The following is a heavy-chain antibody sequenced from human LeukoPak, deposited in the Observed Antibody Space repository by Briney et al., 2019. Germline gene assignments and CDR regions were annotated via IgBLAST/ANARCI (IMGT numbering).Heavy chain of an antibody. CDR3: TRDAESFSFWSGYYY. J-gene: IGHJ4*02. D-gene: IGHD3-3*01. CDR1: GFTFGDYA. V-gene: IGHV3-49*03. Sequence: PGGSLRLSCTASGFTFGDYAMSWFRQAPGKGLEWVGFIRSKGYGGTTEYAASVNGRFTISREDSKSIAYLQMNSLKTEDTAVYYCTRDAESFSFWSGYYYWGQGTLVTVSS. CDR2: IRSKGYGGTT.